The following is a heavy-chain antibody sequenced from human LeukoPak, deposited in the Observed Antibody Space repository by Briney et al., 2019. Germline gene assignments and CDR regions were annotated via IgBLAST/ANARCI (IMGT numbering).Heavy chain of an antibody. V-gene: IGHV1-18*01. Sequence: APVKVSCKASGYTFTSYGISWVRQAPGQGLEWMGWISAYNGNTNYAQKLQGRVTMTTESSTNTAYMELRSLRSDDTAVYYCARSAVADTLSAYYFGYWGQGTLVTVSS. J-gene: IGHJ4*02. CDR3: ARSAVADTLSAYYFGY. CDR1: GYTFTSYG. D-gene: IGHD6-19*01. CDR2: ISAYNGNT.